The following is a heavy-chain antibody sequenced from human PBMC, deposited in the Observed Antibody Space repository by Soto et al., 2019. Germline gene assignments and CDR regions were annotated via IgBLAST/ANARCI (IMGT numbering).Heavy chain of an antibody. D-gene: IGHD7-27*01. CDR3: ERGPTGGYFDY. Sequence: QVQFVQSGAEVKKPGASVKVSCKASGYTFTNYYIHWMRQAPGQRLEWMGWINPGNGNTRYSQKFQGRFTXTXHTSASTAYMELSSLRSEDTAVYYCERGPTGGYFDYWGQGTLVTVSS. V-gene: IGHV1-3*01. CDR2: INPGNGNT. J-gene: IGHJ4*02. CDR1: GYTFTNYY.